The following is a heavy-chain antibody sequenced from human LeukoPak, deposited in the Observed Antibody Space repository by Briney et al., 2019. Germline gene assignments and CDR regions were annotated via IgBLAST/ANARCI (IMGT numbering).Heavy chain of an antibody. CDR2: ISASGAGT. Sequence: GGSLRLSCAASGFTFSTYAMSWVRQAPGKGLEWVSAISASGAGTYYADSVKGRFTISRDNSKNTLYLQMNSLRAEDTAVFYCAKRRVSRDFHDHGGNSGFDPWGQETLVTVSS. CDR1: GFTFSTYA. D-gene: IGHD4-23*01. J-gene: IGHJ5*02. V-gene: IGHV3-23*01. CDR3: AKRRVSRDFHDHGGNSGFDP.